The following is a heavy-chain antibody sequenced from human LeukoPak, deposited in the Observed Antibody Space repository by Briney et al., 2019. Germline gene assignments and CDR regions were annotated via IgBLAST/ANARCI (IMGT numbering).Heavy chain of an antibody. V-gene: IGHV3-53*04. CDR1: GFTVSTNY. Sequence: GGSLRLSCAASGFTVSTNYMNWVRQAPGKGLEWVSVIYTGGSTYYADSVKGRFTISRHNSKNTLYLQMNSLRAEDTAVYYCARGLDYYDSSGYFLPNGSDYWGQGTLVTVSS. J-gene: IGHJ4*02. CDR2: IYTGGST. D-gene: IGHD3-22*01. CDR3: ARGLDYYDSSGYFLPNGSDY.